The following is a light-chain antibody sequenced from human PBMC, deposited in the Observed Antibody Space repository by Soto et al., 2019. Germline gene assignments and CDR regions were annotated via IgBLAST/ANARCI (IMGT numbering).Light chain of an antibody. J-gene: IGKJ4*01. CDR1: QSVSSY. CDR2: GAS. V-gene: IGKV3-11*01. Sequence: IVLTQSPATLSLSPGERATLSCRASQSVSSYLDWFQQKPGQAPRLLIYGASNRATDIPTRFSGSGSGTDFTLTITSLDPEDIAIYYCHQRSDWPLTFGGGTKVEIK. CDR3: HQRSDWPLT.